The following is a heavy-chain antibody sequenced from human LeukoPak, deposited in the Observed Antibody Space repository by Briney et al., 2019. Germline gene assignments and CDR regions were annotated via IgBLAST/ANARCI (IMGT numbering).Heavy chain of an antibody. Sequence: GGSLRLSCAASGFTFSVFAMSWVRQAPGKGLEWVSAISGSGGSTYYADSVKGRFTISRDNSKNTLYLQMNSLRAEDTAVYYCAKDILSGWYGGYYFDYWGQGTLVTVSS. D-gene: IGHD6-19*01. CDR1: GFTFSVFA. CDR2: ISGSGGST. J-gene: IGHJ4*02. V-gene: IGHV3-23*01. CDR3: AKDILSGWYGGYYFDY.